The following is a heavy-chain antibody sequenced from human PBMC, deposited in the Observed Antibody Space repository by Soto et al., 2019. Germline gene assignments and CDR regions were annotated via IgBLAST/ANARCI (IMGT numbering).Heavy chain of an antibody. Sequence: GGSLRLSCAASGFKFSDYWMSWVRQAPGRGLEWVGNIKHDTSEAHYADSVKGRFTITRNNIKNFLFLQMNGLRSDDTASYYCARDGLLFSGPYRPSRFDYWGLGTLVTVPQ. CDR3: ARDGLLFSGPYRPSRFDY. D-gene: IGHD3-16*02. V-gene: IGHV3-7*03. CDR2: IKHDTSEA. CDR1: GFKFSDYW. J-gene: IGHJ4*02.